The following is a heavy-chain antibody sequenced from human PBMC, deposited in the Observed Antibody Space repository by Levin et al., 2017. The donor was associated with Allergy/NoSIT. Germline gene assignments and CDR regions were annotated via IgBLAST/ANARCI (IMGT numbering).Heavy chain of an antibody. D-gene: IGHD5-18*01. CDR1: AYSITSGYY. CDR3: ARGGYSPPLYAMDV. V-gene: IGHV4-38-2*02. J-gene: IGHJ6*01. CDR2: LYHSGDT. Sequence: KASETLSLTCTVSAYSITSGYYRGWIRQPPGKGLEWIGSLYHSGDTYYNPSLNSRVTISVDSSKNQFSLKLSSVTAADTAVYYCARGGYSPPLYAMDVWGQGTTVTVSS.